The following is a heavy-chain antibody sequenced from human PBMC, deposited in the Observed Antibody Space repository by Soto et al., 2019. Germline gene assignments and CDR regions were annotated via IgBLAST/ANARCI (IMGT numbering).Heavy chain of an antibody. CDR2: IYYSGST. CDR1: GGSITSSSYY. Sequence: SETLSLTCTVSGGSITSSSYYWGWIRQPPGKGLEWIGSIYYSGSTYYNPSLKSRVTISVDTSKNQFSLKLSSVTAADTAVYYCARRSSGWYFDYWGQGTLVTVSS. J-gene: IGHJ4*02. D-gene: IGHD6-19*01. V-gene: IGHV4-39*01. CDR3: ARRSSGWYFDY.